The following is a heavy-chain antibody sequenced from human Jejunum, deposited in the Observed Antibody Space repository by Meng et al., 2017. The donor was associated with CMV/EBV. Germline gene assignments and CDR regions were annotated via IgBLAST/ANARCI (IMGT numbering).Heavy chain of an antibody. CDR3: ARTLGETTDYGSGTYLPMYWFDP. V-gene: IGHV4-31*02. D-gene: IGHD3-10*01. Sequence: DYGSWIRQYPGKSLEWIGHIYYSGRTDYNPSLKSRITVSVDTSKNQFSLKLSSVTAADTAVYYCARTLGETTDYGSGTYLPMYWFDPWGRGTLVTVSS. CDR2: IYYSGRT. J-gene: IGHJ5*02. CDR1: DY.